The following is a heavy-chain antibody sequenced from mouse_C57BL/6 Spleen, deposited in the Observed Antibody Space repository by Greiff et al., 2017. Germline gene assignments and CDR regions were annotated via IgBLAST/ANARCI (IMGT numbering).Heavy chain of an antibody. CDR1: GFTFTDYY. J-gene: IGHJ3*01. CDR2: IRNKANGYTT. CDR3: ARAVDGDWGFAY. D-gene: IGHD2-13*01. Sequence: EVMLVESGGGLVQPGGSLSLSCAASGFTFTDYYMSWVRQPPGKALEWLGFIRNKANGYTTEYSATVKGRFTISRDNSQSILYLQMNALRAEDSATYYCARAVDGDWGFAYWGQGTLVTVSA. V-gene: IGHV7-3*01.